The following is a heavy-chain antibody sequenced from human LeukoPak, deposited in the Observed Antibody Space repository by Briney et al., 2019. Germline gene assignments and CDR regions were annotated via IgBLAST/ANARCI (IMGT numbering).Heavy chain of an antibody. V-gene: IGHV4-39*01. D-gene: IGHD3-3*01. CDR2: IYYSGST. J-gene: IGHJ4*02. CDR3: ARAIFEFDY. Sequence: SETLSLTCTASGGSISSSSYYWGWIRQPPGKGLEWIGSIYYSGSTYYNPSLRSRVTISVDTSKNQFSLKLSSVTAADTAVYYCARAIFEFDYWGQGTLVTVSS. CDR1: GGSISSSSYY.